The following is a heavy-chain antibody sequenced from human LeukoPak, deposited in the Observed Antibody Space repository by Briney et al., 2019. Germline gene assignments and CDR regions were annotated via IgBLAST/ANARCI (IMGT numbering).Heavy chain of an antibody. D-gene: IGHD2-15*01. Sequence: TGGSLRLSCAASGFTVSSNYMSWVRQTPGKGLEWVSVIYSGGTTYYADSVKGRFTISRDNSKNTLHLQMNSLRAEDTAVYYCATDTPNSYYGMDVWGQGTTVTVSS. CDR3: ATDTPNSYYGMDV. CDR2: IYSGGTT. CDR1: GFTVSSNY. J-gene: IGHJ6*02. V-gene: IGHV3-66*01.